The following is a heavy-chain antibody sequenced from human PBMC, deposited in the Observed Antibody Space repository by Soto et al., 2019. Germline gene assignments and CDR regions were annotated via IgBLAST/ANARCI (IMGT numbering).Heavy chain of an antibody. CDR1: GFTFRNYG. J-gene: IGHJ6*02. Sequence: PGGSLRLSCAASGFTFRNYGINWVRQAPGKGLEWVAVISSDATKTYYANAVRGRFTISRDNSNNTVYLQINSLRSDDTAVYYCARVPSTLEYCTGVSCYSLGLDVWGQGITVTVSS. V-gene: IGHV3-30*14. CDR3: ARVPSTLEYCTGVSCYSLGLDV. CDR2: ISSDATKT. D-gene: IGHD2-8*02.